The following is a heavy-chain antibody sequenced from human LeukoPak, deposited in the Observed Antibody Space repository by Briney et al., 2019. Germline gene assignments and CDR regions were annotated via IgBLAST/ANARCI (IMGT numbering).Heavy chain of an antibody. CDR2: IKQGGSEK. D-gene: IGHD6-13*01. CDR3: ASEIAAAGYYFDY. CDR1: GFTFSSYW. V-gene: IGHV3-7*01. Sequence: PGGSLRLSCAASGFTFSSYWMSWVRQAPGKGLEWVANIKQGGSEKYYVDSVKGRFTISRDNSKNTLYLQMNSLRAEDTAVYYCASEIAAAGYYFDYWGQGTLVTVSS. J-gene: IGHJ4*02.